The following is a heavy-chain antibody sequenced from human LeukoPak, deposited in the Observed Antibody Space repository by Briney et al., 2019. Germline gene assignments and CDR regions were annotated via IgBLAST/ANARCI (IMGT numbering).Heavy chain of an antibody. Sequence: PSETLSLTCAVYGGSFSGYYWSWIRQPPGKGLEWIGEINHSGSTNYNPSLKSRATISVDTSKNQFSLKLSSVTAADTAVYYCARGYYDFWSGLRSRWFDPWGQGTLVTVSS. J-gene: IGHJ5*02. V-gene: IGHV4-34*01. D-gene: IGHD3-3*01. CDR2: INHSGST. CDR1: GGSFSGYY. CDR3: ARGYYDFWSGLRSRWFDP.